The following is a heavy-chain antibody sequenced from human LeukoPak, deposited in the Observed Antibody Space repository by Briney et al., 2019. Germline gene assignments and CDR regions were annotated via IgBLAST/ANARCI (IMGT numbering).Heavy chain of an antibody. CDR2: IDPNYGFA. D-gene: IGHD2-8*02. Sequence: ASVKVSCKASGYTFATYYLNWVRQAPGRGLEWMGKIDPNYGFAYYAQKFQGRVTMTRDTSTSTVYMEVNSLTSDDTAVYYCARVLTYCTDSSCPGMDVWGQGTTVTVSS. J-gene: IGHJ6*02. CDR1: GYTFATYY. CDR3: ARVLTYCTDSSCPGMDV. V-gene: IGHV1-46*01.